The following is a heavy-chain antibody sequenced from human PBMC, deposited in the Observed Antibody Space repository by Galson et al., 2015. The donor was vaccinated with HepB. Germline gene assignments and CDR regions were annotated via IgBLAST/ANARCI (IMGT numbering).Heavy chain of an antibody. CDR2: ISWNSGTK. V-gene: IGHV3-9*01. D-gene: IGHD2-2*01. CDR1: GFSFDDYA. J-gene: IGHJ4*02. CDR3: AKDLTGYCSTTSCYGTYTALDY. Sequence: SLRLSCAASGFSFDDYAMHWVRQAPGKGLEWVSAISWNSGTKGYVDSVKGRFTISRDNAKNFLYLEMNSLRAEDTALYYCAKDLTGYCSTTSCYGTYTALDYWGLGRLVTVS.